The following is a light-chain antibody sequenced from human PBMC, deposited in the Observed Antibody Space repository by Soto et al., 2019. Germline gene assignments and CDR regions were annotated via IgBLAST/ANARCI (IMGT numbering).Light chain of an antibody. V-gene: IGLV2-14*03. CDR2: DVT. J-gene: IGLJ2*01. CDR3: SSYTTINTLVV. CDR1: SRDVGGYNY. Sequence: QSALTQPASVSGSPGQSITISCTGTSRDVGGYNYVSWYQHRPGEVPKLLIYDVTNRPSGVSYRFSGSKSGNTASLTISGLQAEDEADYYCSSYTTINTLVVFGGGTKVTVL.